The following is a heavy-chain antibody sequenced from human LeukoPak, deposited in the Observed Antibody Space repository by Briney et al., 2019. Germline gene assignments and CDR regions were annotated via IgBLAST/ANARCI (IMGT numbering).Heavy chain of an antibody. CDR2: IIPIFGTA. V-gene: IGHV1-69*05. D-gene: IGHD6-19*01. CDR3: ARVRRLTVAGTAKYFDY. Sequence: SVKVSCKASGGTFSSYAISWVRQAPGQGLEWMGGIIPIFGTANYAQKFQGRVTITTDESTSTAYMELSSLRSEDTAVYYCARVRRLTVAGTAKYFDYWGQGTLVTVSS. CDR1: GGTFSSYA. J-gene: IGHJ4*02.